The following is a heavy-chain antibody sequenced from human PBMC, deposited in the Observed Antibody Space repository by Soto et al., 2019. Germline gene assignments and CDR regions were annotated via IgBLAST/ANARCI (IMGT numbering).Heavy chain of an antibody. D-gene: IGHD1-26*01. CDR1: GFTFSSSE. V-gene: IGHV3-48*03. CDR3: ARRASR. CDR2: IHPSGQPI. J-gene: IGHJ3*01. Sequence: EVQLVESGGGLVQPGGSLRLSCAVSGFTFSSSEMYWVRQAPGKGLEWISYIHPSGQPIFYADSVKGRSTISRDNANNSVFLQMNSLRAEDTAVYYCARRASRWGQGTMVTVSS.